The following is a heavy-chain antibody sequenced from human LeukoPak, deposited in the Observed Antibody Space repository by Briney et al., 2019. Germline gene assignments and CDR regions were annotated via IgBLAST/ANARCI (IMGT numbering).Heavy chain of an antibody. V-gene: IGHV3-33*01. D-gene: IGHD6-19*01. J-gene: IGHJ4*02. CDR2: IWYDGSNK. CDR1: GFTFSSYG. CDR3: ARDRDSSGYFDY. Sequence: SGGSLRLSCAASGFTFSSYGMHWVRQAPGKGLEWVAVIWYDGSNKYYADSVKGRFTISRDNSKNTLYLQMNSLRAEDTAVYYCARDRDSSGYFDYWGQGTLVTVSS.